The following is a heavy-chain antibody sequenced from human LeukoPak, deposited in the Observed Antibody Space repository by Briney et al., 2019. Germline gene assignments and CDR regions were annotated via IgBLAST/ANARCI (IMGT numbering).Heavy chain of an antibody. Sequence: ASVKVSCKAFGYTFTSNYMHWVRRAPGQGPEWMGVISPSGGSTTYAQKFQGRVTLTRDMSTSTDYLELSSLRSEDTAVHYCARDNSVRDEAWWFNPWGQGTLVTVSS. CDR1: GYTFTSNY. CDR3: ARDNSVRDEAWWFNP. D-gene: IGHD5-24*01. V-gene: IGHV1-46*01. J-gene: IGHJ5*02. CDR2: ISPSGGST.